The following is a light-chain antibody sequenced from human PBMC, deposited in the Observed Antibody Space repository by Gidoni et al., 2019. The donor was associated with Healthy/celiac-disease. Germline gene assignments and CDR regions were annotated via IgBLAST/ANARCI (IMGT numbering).Light chain of an antibody. CDR1: QSVLYSSNNMNY. CDR2: WAS. Sequence: IVLTQSTDSLAVSLGERATIKCKSSQSVLYSSNNMNYLACYQQKPGQPPKLLIYWASTREAGVPDRFSGSGSGTDFTLTISRLQAEDGGVYYWKQYNRTPLTFGGGTKVEIK. J-gene: IGKJ4*01. V-gene: IGKV4-1*01. CDR3: KQYNRTPLT.